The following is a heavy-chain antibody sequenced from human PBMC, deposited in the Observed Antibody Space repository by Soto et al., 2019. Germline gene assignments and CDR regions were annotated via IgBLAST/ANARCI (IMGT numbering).Heavy chain of an antibody. Sequence: ASVKVSCKASGYTFTSYGISWVRQAPGQGHEWMGWISAYNGNTNYAQKLQGRVTMTTDTSTSTAYMELRSLRSDDTAVYYCARDPARITMVRGVINPFDYWGQGTLVTVSS. CDR3: ARDPARITMVRGVINPFDY. D-gene: IGHD3-10*01. J-gene: IGHJ4*01. CDR2: ISAYNGNT. V-gene: IGHV1-18*01. CDR1: GYTFTSYG.